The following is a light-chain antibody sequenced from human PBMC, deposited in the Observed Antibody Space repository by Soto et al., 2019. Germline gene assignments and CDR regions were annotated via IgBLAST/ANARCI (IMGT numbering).Light chain of an antibody. CDR1: QSVRSN. CDR2: DAS. J-gene: IGKJ1*01. CDR3: QQYDNWPRT. V-gene: IGKV3-15*01. Sequence: EIVMTQSPATLSVSPGERATLSCRASQSVRSNLAWYQQNPGQPPRLLIYDASSRATGIPSRFSGSGSGTEFTLTISSLKSEDFAVYYCQQYDNWPRTFGQGTRWIS.